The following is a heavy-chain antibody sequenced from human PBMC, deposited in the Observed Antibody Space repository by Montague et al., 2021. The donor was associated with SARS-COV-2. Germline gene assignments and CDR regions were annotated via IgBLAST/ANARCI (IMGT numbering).Heavy chain of an antibody. CDR2: IDWDDDK. CDR1: GFSLSTSGMC. D-gene: IGHD3-10*01. Sequence: PALVKPTQTLTLTCTFSGFSLSTSGMCVSWIRQPPGKALEWLALIDWDDDKYCSTSLKTRLTISKDTSKNQVVLTMTNMDPVDTATYYCARIREGPYGSGPDYYYYYGMDVWGQGTTVTVSS. V-gene: IGHV2-70*01. J-gene: IGHJ6*02. CDR3: ARIREGPYGSGPDYYYYYGMDV.